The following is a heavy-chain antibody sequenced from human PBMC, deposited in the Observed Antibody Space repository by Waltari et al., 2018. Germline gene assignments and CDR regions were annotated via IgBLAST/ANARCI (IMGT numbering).Heavy chain of an antibody. CDR1: GFRFGDYY. V-gene: IGHV3-11*01. CDR2: ISSICDTI. J-gene: IGHJ4*02. Sequence: QVQLVESGGALVKPGGSLRLSCTASGFRFGDYYMNWIRHNPRKCRECVSYISSICDTIYYAASVKGRFTVSRDNAINSLFLQMNSLGVEDTAIYYCTTGPKVVLYNYWGQGTLVTVSS. D-gene: IGHD2-15*01. CDR3: TTGPKVVLYNY.